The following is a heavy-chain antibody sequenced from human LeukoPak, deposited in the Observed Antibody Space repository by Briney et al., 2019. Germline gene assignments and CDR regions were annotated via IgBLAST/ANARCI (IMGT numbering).Heavy chain of an antibody. V-gene: IGHV3-15*01. CDR1: GFTFSNAW. CDR3: TTLRQWLAFDY. D-gene: IGHD6-19*01. Sequence: GGSLRLSCAASGFTFSNAWMSWVRQAPGKGLEWVGRIKSKTDGGTTDYAAPVKGRFTISRDDSKKTLYLQMNSLKTEDTAVYYCTTLRQWLAFDYWGQGTLVTVSS. J-gene: IGHJ4*02. CDR2: IKSKTDGGTT.